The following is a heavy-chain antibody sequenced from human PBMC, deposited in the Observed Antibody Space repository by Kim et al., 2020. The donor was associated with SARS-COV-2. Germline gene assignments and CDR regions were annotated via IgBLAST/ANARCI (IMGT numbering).Heavy chain of an antibody. CDR2: INHSGSA. J-gene: IGHJ6*02. D-gene: IGHD3-22*01. CDR3: ARGLLSITMMVVVFTGGIYSMDV. Sequence: SETLSLTCAVYGGSFSDCYWTWIRQPPGKGLEWIGEINHSGSANYNPSLKSRVTLSLDTSKNQFSLRLSSVTAADTAVYYCARGLLSITMMVVVFTGGIYSMDVWGQGTTVTVSS. CDR1: GGSFSDCY. V-gene: IGHV4-34*01.